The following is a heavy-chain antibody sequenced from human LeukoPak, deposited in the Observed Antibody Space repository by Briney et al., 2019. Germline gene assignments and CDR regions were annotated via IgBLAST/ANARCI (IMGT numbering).Heavy chain of an antibody. CDR1: GGSISSYY. CDR3: ARAHYYDSSGYNAFDI. Sequence: SETLSLTCTVSGGSISSYYWSWIRQPPGKGLEWIGYIYYSGSTNYNPSLKSRVTISVDTSKNQFSLKLSSVTAADTAVYYCARAHYYDSSGYNAFDIWGQGTMVTVSS. D-gene: IGHD3-22*01. J-gene: IGHJ3*02. CDR2: IYYSGST. V-gene: IGHV4-59*01.